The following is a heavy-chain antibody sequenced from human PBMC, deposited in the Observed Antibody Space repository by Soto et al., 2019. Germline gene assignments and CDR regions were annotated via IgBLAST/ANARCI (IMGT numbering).Heavy chain of an antibody. CDR1: GYSFTNYW. D-gene: IGHD2-15*01. CDR2: IYPGDSDT. V-gene: IGHV5-51*01. Sequence: PGESLKISCKGSGYSFTNYWIGWVRQMPGKGLQWMGIIYPGDSDTRYSPSFQGQVIISADKSISTAYLQWSSLKASDTAMYYCARMVAAHFDYWGLGTLVTVSS. J-gene: IGHJ4*02. CDR3: ARMVAAHFDY.